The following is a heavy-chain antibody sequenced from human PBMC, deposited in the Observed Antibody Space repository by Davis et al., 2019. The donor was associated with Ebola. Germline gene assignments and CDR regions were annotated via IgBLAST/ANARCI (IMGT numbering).Heavy chain of an antibody. CDR2: ISSSSSYI. Sequence: GESLKISCAASGFTFSSYSMNWVRQAPGKGLEWVSSISSSSSYIYYADSVKGRFTISRDNAKNSLYLQMNSLRAEDTAVYYCARDLGERGFQHWGQGTLVTVSS. CDR3: ARDLGERGFQH. D-gene: IGHD3-10*01. J-gene: IGHJ1*01. CDR1: GFTFSSYS. V-gene: IGHV3-21*01.